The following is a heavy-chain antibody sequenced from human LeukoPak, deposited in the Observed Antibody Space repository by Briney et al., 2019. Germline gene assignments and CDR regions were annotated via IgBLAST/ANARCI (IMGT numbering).Heavy chain of an antibody. D-gene: IGHD6-19*01. J-gene: IGHJ4*02. Sequence: SQTLSLTCAISGDSVSSNSAAWNWIRQSPSRGLEWLGRTYYRSKWYNDYAVSVISRISINADTSKSQFSLQLNSVTPEDTAVYYCAGTRLNEGSPWYDVWGQGTLVTVSS. CDR1: GDSVSSNSAA. CDR2: TYYRSKWYN. V-gene: IGHV6-1*01. CDR3: AGTRLNEGSPWYDV.